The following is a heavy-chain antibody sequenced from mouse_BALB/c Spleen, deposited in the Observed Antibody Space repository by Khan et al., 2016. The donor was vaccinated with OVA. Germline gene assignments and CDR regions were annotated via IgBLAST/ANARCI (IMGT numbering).Heavy chain of an antibody. CDR2: ISYSGST. J-gene: IGHJ4*01. CDR1: GYSITSGYA. D-gene: IGHD1-1*01. CDR3: TRKNYYGYAMDY. Sequence: EVQLLETGPGLVKPSQSLSLTCTVTGYSITSGYAWNWIRQFPGNKLEWMGYISYSGSTSFNPSLRSRISITRDTSKNQFFLQLNSVTTEDTATYYGTRKNYYGYAMDYWGQGTSVTVSA. V-gene: IGHV3-2*02.